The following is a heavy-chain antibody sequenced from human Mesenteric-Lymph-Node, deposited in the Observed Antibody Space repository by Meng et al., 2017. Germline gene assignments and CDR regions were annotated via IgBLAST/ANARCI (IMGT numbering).Heavy chain of an antibody. CDR2: IKQDGSEK. V-gene: IGHV3-7*01. Sequence: LSLTCVTSGFTFSTSWMSWVRQAPGVGLEVVANIKQDGSEKSYVDSVRGRFTISRDNAKNSLYLQMNSLRAEDTAVYYCARDLPVPHDGGDKADYWGQGRLVTVSS. J-gene: IGHJ4*02. CDR3: ARDLPVPHDGGDKADY. CDR1: GFTFSTSW. D-gene: IGHD4-17*01.